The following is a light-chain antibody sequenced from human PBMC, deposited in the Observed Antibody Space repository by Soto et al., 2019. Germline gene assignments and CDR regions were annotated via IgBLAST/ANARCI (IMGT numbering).Light chain of an antibody. Sequence: QSVLTQPASVSGSPGQSITISCTGTSSDVGGYNYVSWYQHHPGKAPKLMIYDVSNRPSGVSNRFSGSKSGNTASLTISGLKPEDEADYYCCSYAGSSTYVFGTGTKVTVL. CDR1: SSDVGGYNY. CDR2: DVS. CDR3: CSYAGSSTYV. J-gene: IGLJ1*01. V-gene: IGLV2-14*03.